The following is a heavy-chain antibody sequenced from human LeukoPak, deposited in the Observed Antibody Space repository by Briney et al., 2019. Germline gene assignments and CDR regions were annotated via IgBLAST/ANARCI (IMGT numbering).Heavy chain of an antibody. CDR2: IYPGNSDT. CDR3: ARAPGPHVWPSDY. V-gene: IGHV5-51*01. J-gene: IGHJ4*02. D-gene: IGHD2-8*01. CDR1: GYILTNNW. Sequence: GESLKISCKISGYILTNNWIGWVRQVPGKGLEWMGLIYPGNSDTKYSPSFQGQVTFSVDKSISTAYLHWSSLKASDTAMYYCARAPGPHVWPSDYWGQGTLVTVSS.